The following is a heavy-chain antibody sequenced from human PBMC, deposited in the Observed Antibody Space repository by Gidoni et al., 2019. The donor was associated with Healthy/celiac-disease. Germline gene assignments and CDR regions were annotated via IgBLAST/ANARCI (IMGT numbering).Heavy chain of an antibody. V-gene: IGHV5-51*01. Sequence: EVQLVQSGAEVTKPGESLKISCKGSGYSFTSYWIGWVRQMPGKGLEWMGIIYPCDSDTRYSPSFQGQVTISADKSISTAYLQSSSLKASDTAMYYCARHVSGSYGDREGEFDYWGQGTLVTVSS. CDR2: IYPCDSDT. D-gene: IGHD1-26*01. CDR3: ARHVSGSYGDREGEFDY. CDR1: GYSFTSYW. J-gene: IGHJ4*02.